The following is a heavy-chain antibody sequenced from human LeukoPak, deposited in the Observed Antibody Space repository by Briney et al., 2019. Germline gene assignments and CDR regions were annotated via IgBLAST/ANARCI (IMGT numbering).Heavy chain of an antibody. Sequence: SQTLSLTCTVSGGSISSCGYYWSWIPQHPGKGLEWIGYIYYSGSTYYNPSLNSRATISVDTSKNQFSLKLSSVNAADTAVYYWARDSTRATVTTSTVRAHIMDDAFDIWGQGTMVTVSS. V-gene: IGHV4-31*03. CDR3: ARDSTRATVTTSTVRAHIMDDAFDI. CDR1: GGSISSCGYY. J-gene: IGHJ3*02. CDR2: IYYSGST. D-gene: IGHD4-17*01.